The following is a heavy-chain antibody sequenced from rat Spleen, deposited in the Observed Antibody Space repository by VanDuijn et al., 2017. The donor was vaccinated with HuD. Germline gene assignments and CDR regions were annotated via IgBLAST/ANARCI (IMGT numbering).Heavy chain of an antibody. D-gene: IGHD1-12*02. CDR3: ATDTFYDGTYYPGGFDY. CDR1: GFTFRNYG. V-gene: IGHV5-19*01. CDR2: ISPSGGIT. J-gene: IGHJ2*01. Sequence: EVQVVESGGGLVQPGRSLKLSCAASGFTFRNYGMHWIRQAPAKGLEWVASISPSGGITNYRDSVKGRFTISRDNAKSTLYLQMDSLKSEDTATYYCATDTFYDGTYYPGGFDYWGQGVMVTVSS.